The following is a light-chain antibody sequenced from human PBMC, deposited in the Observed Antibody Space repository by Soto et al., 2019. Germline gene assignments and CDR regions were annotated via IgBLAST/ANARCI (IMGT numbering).Light chain of an antibody. Sequence: QSALTQPASVSGSPGQSIAISCTGTTSDVGGYNYASWYQQHPGKVPKLLIHEVSNRPSGVSNRFSGSKSGNTASLTISGLQAEDEADYYCLSKTSTISYVFGTGTKV. CDR2: EVS. J-gene: IGLJ1*01. CDR1: TSDVGGYNY. CDR3: LSKTSTISYV. V-gene: IGLV2-14*01.